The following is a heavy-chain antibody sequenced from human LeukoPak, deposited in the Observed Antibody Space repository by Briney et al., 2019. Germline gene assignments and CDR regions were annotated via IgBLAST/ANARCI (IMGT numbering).Heavy chain of an antibody. J-gene: IGHJ5*02. CDR2: IYYSGST. D-gene: IGHD6-13*01. V-gene: IGHV4-39*01. CDR1: GGSISSSSYY. Sequence: SETLSLTCTVSGGSISSSSYYWGWIRQPPGKGLEWIGSIYYSGSTYYNPSLKSRVTISVDTSKNQFSLKLSSVTAADTAVYYCARGVGYSSSWYPRNWFDPWGQGTLVTVSS. CDR3: ARGVGYSSSWYPRNWFDP.